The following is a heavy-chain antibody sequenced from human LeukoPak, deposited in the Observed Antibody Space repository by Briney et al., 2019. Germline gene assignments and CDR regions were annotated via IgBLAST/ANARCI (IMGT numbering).Heavy chain of an antibody. CDR1: GFTFSGSA. CDR2: IRSKANSYAT. J-gene: IGHJ6*03. D-gene: IGHD6-19*01. V-gene: IGHV3-73*01. CDR3: TCAVTPLDYYYYYMDV. Sequence: GGSLRLSCAASGFTFSGSAMHWVRQASGKGLEWVGRIRSKANSYATAYAASVKGRFTISRDDSKNAAYLQMNSLKTEDTAVYYCTCAVTPLDYYYYYMDVWGKGTTVTVSS.